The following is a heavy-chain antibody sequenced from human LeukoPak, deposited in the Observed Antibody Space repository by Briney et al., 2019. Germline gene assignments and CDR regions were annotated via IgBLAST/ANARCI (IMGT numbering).Heavy chain of an antibody. D-gene: IGHD1-14*01. CDR3: ARDGFYCHYYMDV. V-gene: IGHV4-39*07. J-gene: IGHJ6*03. CDR2: ISYSGAT. CDR1: GGTVTSSTYF. Sequence: SETLSLTCTLSGGTVTSSTYFWGWIRQPPGKGLEWIGSISYSGATYYNPSLKSRVSMSVHTSKNQFSLKLSSVTAADTAVYYCARDGFYCHYYMDVWGEGTTVTVSS.